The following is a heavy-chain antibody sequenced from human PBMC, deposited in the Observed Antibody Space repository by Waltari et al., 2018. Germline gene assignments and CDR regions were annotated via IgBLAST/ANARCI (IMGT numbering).Heavy chain of an antibody. CDR1: GGSISSSSYY. CDR3: ARKVATMIDAFDI. Sequence: QLQLQESGPGLVKPSETLSLTCTVSGGSISSSSYYWGWIRQPPGKGLEWIGGIYYSGSTYYNPSLKSRGTISVDTSKNQFSLKLSSVTAADTAVYYCARKVATMIDAFDIWGQGTMVTVSS. D-gene: IGHD5-12*01. CDR2: IYYSGST. J-gene: IGHJ3*02. V-gene: IGHV4-39*07.